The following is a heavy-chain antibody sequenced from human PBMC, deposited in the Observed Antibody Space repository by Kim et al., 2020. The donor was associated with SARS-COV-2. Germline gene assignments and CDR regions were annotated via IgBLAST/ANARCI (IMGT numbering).Heavy chain of an antibody. D-gene: IGHD3-16*01. CDR1: GGSISSSSYY. V-gene: IGHV4-39*07. Sequence: SETLSLTCTVSGGSISSSSYYWGWIRQPPGKGLEWIGSIYYSGRTYYNPSLKSRVTISVDTSKNQFSLKLSSVTAADTAVYYCARERRGIYYYGMDVWGQGTTVTVSS. CDR2: IYYSGRT. CDR3: ARERRGIYYYGMDV. J-gene: IGHJ6*02.